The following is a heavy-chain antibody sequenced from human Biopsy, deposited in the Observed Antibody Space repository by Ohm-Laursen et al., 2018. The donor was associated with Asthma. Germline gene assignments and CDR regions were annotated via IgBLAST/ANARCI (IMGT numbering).Heavy chain of an antibody. CDR3: ARDFSRAIMIGGGREHYFDF. CDR1: GFTFMTYG. CDR2: VGSDESYT. Sequence: SLRLSCSASGFTFMTYGMHWVRQVPGKGLEWVATVGSDESYTDHADSVKGRFTISRDNSKNTLHLQMNSLSPEDTAVYYCARDFSRAIMIGGGREHYFDFWGRGTLVTVSS. J-gene: IGHJ4*02. V-gene: IGHV3-33*01. D-gene: IGHD3-16*01.